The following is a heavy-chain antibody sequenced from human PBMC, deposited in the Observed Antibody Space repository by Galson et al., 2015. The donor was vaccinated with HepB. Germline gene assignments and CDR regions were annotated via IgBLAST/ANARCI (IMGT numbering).Heavy chain of an antibody. CDR3: ARGAEISPGMKRSKVRRPFDH. V-gene: IGHV4-34*01. CDR2: IHSIRGT. J-gene: IGHJ4*02. Sequence: ETLSLTCAVYGGAFSHYYWSWIRQSPGRGLEWLGGIHSIRGTTDHPSLENPGSMSADMSKRQFFLKGTSVTAADTAVYYCARGAEISPGMKRSKVRRPFDHWGQGNLVIV. D-gene: IGHD3-10*01. CDR1: GGAFSHYY.